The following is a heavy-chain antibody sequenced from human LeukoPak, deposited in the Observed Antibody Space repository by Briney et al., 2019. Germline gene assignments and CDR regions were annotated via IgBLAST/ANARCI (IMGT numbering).Heavy chain of an antibody. V-gene: IGHV3-11*05. CDR1: GFSFSDYY. J-gene: IGHJ4*02. Sequence: GGSLRLSCAASGFSFSDYYMSWIRQAPGKGLEWVSYISSSGSYTNYADSVKGRFTISRDNAKNSLYLQMNSLRAEDTAVYYCGGDKRYSSSWYLKLDYWGQGTLVTVSS. CDR2: ISSSGSYT. CDR3: GGDKRYSSSWYLKLDY. D-gene: IGHD6-13*01.